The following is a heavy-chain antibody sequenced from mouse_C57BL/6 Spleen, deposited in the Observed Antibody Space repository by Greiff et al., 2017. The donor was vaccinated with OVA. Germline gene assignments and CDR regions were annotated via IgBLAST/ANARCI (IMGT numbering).Heavy chain of an antibody. Sequence: DVKLQESGPGLVKPSQSLSLTCSVTGYSITSGYYWNWIRQFPGNKLEWMGYISYDGSNNYNPSLKNRISITRDTSKNQFFLKLNSVTTEDTATYYCARDLGLLFYFDYWGQGTTLTVSS. CDR1: GYSITSGYY. V-gene: IGHV3-6*01. J-gene: IGHJ2*01. CDR3: ARDLGLLFYFDY. D-gene: IGHD2-3*01. CDR2: ISYDGSN.